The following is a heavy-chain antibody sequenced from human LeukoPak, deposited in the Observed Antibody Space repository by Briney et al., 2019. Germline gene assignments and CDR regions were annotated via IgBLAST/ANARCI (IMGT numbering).Heavy chain of an antibody. Sequence: PGGSLRLSCAASGFTFSSYSMNWVRQAPGKGLEWVSSISSSSSYIYYADSVEGRFTISRDNAKNSLYLQMNSLRAEDTAVYYCARDETGVAFDYWGQGTLVTVSS. J-gene: IGHJ4*02. CDR3: ARDETGVAFDY. CDR1: GFTFSSYS. CDR2: ISSSSSYI. D-gene: IGHD1-14*01. V-gene: IGHV3-21*01.